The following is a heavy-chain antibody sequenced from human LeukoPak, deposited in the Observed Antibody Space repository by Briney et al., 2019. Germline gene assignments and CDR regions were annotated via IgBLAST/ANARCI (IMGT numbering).Heavy chain of an antibody. J-gene: IGHJ6*03. CDR3: AHSLSSVSEFYYYYYYMDV. D-gene: IGHD2/OR15-2a*01. Sequence: SGPTLLKPTQTLTLTCTFSGFSLSTSGVGVGWIRQPPGKALEWLALIYWDDDKRCSPSLKSRLTITKDASKNQVVLTMTNMDPVDTATYYCAHSLSSVSEFYYYYYYMDVWGKGTTVTVSS. CDR2: IYWDDDK. V-gene: IGHV2-5*02. CDR1: GFSLSTSGVG.